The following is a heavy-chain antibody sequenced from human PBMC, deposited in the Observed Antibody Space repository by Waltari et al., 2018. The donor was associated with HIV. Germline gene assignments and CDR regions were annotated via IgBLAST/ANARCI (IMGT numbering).Heavy chain of an antibody. D-gene: IGHD3-10*01. CDR3: VKHLVRGTFDH. V-gene: IGHV3-23*01. CDR1: GFTFSNYA. J-gene: IGHJ4*02. CDR2: VIAGGDNT. Sequence: EVQLLESGGGLVQPGGSLRLSCVPSGFTFSNYAMSWVRQAPGRGLEWVSGVIAGGDNTYYADSVKGRFTISRDKSRNTLFMQMNSLTPEDTAVYYCVKHLVRGTFDHWGQGTVVTVSS.